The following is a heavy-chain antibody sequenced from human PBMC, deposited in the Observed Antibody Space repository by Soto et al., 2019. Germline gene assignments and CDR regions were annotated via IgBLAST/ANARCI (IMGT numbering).Heavy chain of an antibody. CDR1: GDSISRYY. V-gene: IGHV4-59*12. CDR3: ARAGITMVRGVKIYGMDV. CDR2: VYYNGST. Sequence: SETLSLTCTVSGDSISRYYWSWIRQPPGRRLEWIGYVYYNGSTNYNPSLESRLTISVDTSKNQFSLKLSSVTAADTAVYYCARAGITMVRGVKIYGMDVWGQGTMVTVSS. J-gene: IGHJ6*02. D-gene: IGHD3-10*01.